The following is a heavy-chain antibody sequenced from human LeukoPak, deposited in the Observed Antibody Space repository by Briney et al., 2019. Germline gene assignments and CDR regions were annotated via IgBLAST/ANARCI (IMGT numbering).Heavy chain of an antibody. J-gene: IGHJ4*02. CDR3: ARPTYCGSNCYFNFDY. Sequence: ASVEVSCKTSGYTFATYFMHWVRQAPGQGLEWMGYIKPNSGVTNYAQKFRGRATMTWDTSISTAYIELSGLTSDDTAIYYCARPTYCGSNCYFNFDYWGQGTLVTVSS. V-gene: IGHV1-2*02. D-gene: IGHD2-21*02. CDR1: GYTFATYF. CDR2: IKPNSGVT.